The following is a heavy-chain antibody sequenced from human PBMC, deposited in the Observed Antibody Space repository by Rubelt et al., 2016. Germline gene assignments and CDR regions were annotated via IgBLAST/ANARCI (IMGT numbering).Heavy chain of an antibody. CDR3: AKSNYYDSSGYIDY. Sequence: VQPGGSLRLSCAASGFSFSSFWMYWVRQAPGKGLEWVANIKQDGSEKYYVDSVKGRFTISRDNAKNSLYLQMNSLRAEDTALYYCAKSNYYDSSGYIDYWGQGTLVTVSS. CDR1: GFSFSSFW. CDR2: IKQDGSEK. V-gene: IGHV3-7*05. J-gene: IGHJ4*02. D-gene: IGHD3-22*01.